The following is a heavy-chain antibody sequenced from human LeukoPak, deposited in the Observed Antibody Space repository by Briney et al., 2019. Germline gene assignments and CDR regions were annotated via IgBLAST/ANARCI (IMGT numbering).Heavy chain of an antibody. Sequence: GGSLRLSCAASGFTFSSYSMIWVRQAPGKGLEWVSSISISSSYLYYADSVKGRFTISRDNAKNSLYLQMNSLRAEDTAVYYCARDKDWGSGAFDIWGQGTMVTVSS. D-gene: IGHD7-27*01. V-gene: IGHV3-21*01. J-gene: IGHJ3*02. CDR2: ISISSSYL. CDR3: ARDKDWGSGAFDI. CDR1: GFTFSSYS.